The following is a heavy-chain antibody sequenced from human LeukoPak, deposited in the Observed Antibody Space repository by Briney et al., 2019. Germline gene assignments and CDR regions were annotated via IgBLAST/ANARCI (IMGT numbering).Heavy chain of an antibody. CDR1: VYTFTSYY. V-gene: IGHV1-46*01. CDR3: ARGQRSDYYDSSGYSNWFDP. CDR2: INPSGGST. Sequence: ASVKVSCKASVYTFTSYYMHWVRQAPGQGLEWMGIINPSGGSTSYAQKFQGRVTMTRDTSTSTVYMELSSLRSEDTAVYYCARGQRSDYYDSSGYSNWFDPWGQGTLVTVSS. D-gene: IGHD3-22*01. J-gene: IGHJ5*02.